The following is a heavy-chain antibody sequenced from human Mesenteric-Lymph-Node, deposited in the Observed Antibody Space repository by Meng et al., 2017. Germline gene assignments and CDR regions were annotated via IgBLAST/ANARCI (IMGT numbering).Heavy chain of an antibody. J-gene: IGHJ4*02. D-gene: IGHD2-15*01. CDR3: ARVGLGYCSGGSCYPKFDY. CDR2: INHSGST. V-gene: IGHV4-34*01. CDR1: GGSISSYY. Sequence: SETLSLTCTVSGGSISSYYWSWIRQPPGKGLEWIGEINHSGSTNYNPSLKSRVTISVDTSKNQFSLKLSSVTAADTAVYCCARVGLGYCSGGSCYPKFDYWGQGTLVTVSS.